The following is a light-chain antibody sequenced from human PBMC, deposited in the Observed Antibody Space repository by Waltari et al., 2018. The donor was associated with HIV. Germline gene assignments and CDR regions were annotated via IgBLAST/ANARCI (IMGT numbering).Light chain of an antibody. J-gene: IGLJ2*01. V-gene: IGLV1-44*01. CDR1: SSNIGSNT. Sequence: QSVLTQPPSASGTPGPRVTISCSGSSSNIGSNTVNWYQQLPGTAPKLLIYRNNQRPSGVPDRFSCSKSGTSASLAISGRQSEDEADYYCAAWDDSLNGPVFGGGTKLTVL. CDR2: RNN. CDR3: AAWDDSLNGPV.